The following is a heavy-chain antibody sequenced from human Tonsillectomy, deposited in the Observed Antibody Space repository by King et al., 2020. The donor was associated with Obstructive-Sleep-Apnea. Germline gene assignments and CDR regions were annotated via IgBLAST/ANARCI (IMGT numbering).Heavy chain of an antibody. CDR3: AREFHIAAATDYYYYGLDV. Sequence: VQLVESGGGLVKPGGSLRLSCAASGFTFSCYSMNWVRQAPGKGLEWVSSISSTSSYIYYADLVKGRFTISRDNAKNSLYLQVSSLSAEDTAVYYCAREFHIAAATDYYYYGLDVWGQGTTVTVSS. J-gene: IGHJ6*02. V-gene: IGHV3-21*01. CDR1: GFTFSCYS. D-gene: IGHD6-13*01. CDR2: ISSTSSYI.